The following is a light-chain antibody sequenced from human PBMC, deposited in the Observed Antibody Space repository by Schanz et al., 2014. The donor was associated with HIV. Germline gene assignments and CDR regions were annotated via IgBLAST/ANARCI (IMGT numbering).Light chain of an antibody. V-gene: IGKV3-20*01. CDR3: HHYGGS. CDR1: QSVSTY. Sequence: EIVLTQSPGTLSLSPGERATLSCRTSQSVSTYLAWYHQKPGQAPRLLIYAASSRASGIPDRFSGSGSGADFTLDISGLEPEDFAVYYCHHYGGSFGPGTTVDYK. J-gene: IGKJ3*01. CDR2: AAS.